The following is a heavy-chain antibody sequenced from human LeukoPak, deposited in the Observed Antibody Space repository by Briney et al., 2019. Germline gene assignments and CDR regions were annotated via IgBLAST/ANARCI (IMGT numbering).Heavy chain of an antibody. V-gene: IGHV3-48*01. CDR3: ARDYVWGSSESDY. Sequence: TGGALRLSCAASGFTFSSYSMNWVRQAPGKGLEWVSYISSSSSTIYYADSVKGRFTISRDNAKNSLYLQMNSLRAEDTAVYYRARDYVWGSSESDYWGQGTLVTVSS. CDR2: ISSSSSTI. J-gene: IGHJ4*02. D-gene: IGHD7-27*01. CDR1: GFTFSSYS.